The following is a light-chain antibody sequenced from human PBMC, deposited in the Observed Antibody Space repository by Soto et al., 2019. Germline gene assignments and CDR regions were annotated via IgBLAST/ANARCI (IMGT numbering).Light chain of an antibody. J-gene: IGKJ1*01. V-gene: IGKV3-15*01. CDR2: GAS. CDR1: QSVSSN. CDR3: QQYNNWHTWT. Sequence: EIVMTQSPATLSVSAGERATLYCRATQSVSSNLAWYQQKPGQATRLLIYGASTRANGIPARFSGSVSGTEFTLTISSLQSEDFAVYYCQQYNNWHTWTFGQGTKVDIK.